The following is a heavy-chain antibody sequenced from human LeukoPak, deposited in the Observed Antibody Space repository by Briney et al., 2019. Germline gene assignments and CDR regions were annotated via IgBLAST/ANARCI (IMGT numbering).Heavy chain of an antibody. J-gene: IGHJ5*02. CDR2: INHSGST. D-gene: IGHD3-10*01. V-gene: IGHV4-34*01. Sequence: SDTLSLTCAVYGGSFSGYFWNWIRQPPGKGLERIGEINHSGSTHHNPSLKSRVTISIDTSKNQISLKLSSVTAADTAVYYCARGPDSGSYFAWFGPWGQGTLVTVSS. CDR1: GGSFSGYF. CDR3: ARGPDSGSYFAWFGP.